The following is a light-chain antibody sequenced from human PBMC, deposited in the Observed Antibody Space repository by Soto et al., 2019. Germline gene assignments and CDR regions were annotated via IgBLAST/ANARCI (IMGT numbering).Light chain of an antibody. V-gene: IGKV1-27*01. CDR2: SAS. J-gene: IGKJ1*01. CDR1: RGIGNA. Sequence: DIQMTQSPSTLLLWLPGDRVTITCRPSRGIGNALAWYQQKPGTVPKLLIHSASTLQSGVPSRFSGSGSGTDFTLTISSLQPEDVASYYCQKYDSAPTFGPGTKVDIK. CDR3: QKYDSAPT.